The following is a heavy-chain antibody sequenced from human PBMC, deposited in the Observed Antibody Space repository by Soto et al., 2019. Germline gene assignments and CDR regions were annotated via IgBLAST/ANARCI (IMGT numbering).Heavy chain of an antibody. CDR1: GGYISGGYYS. J-gene: IGHJ6*02. CDR2: IYNSGST. V-gene: IGHV4-30-2*01. Sequence: SETLSLTCAVSGGYISGGYYSWSWIRQPPGKGLEWIGFIYNSGSTYYNSSLKSRVTISVDRSKNHFFLNLTSVTAADTAVYYCARVDSSTSCYTCYYYGMDVWGQGTTVTVSS. D-gene: IGHD2-2*02. CDR3: ARVDSSTSCYTCYYYGMDV.